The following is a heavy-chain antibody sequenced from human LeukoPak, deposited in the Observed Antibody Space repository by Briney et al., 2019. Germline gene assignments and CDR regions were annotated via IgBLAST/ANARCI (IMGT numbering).Heavy chain of an antibody. CDR1: GFTFSSYA. Sequence: GGSLRLSCAASGFTFSSYAVSWVRQAPGKGLEWVSAISGSGGSTYYADSVKGRFTISRDNSKNTLYLQMNSPRAEDTAVYYCAKDWRRGYYDSRGPDYWGQGTPVTVSS. J-gene: IGHJ4*02. V-gene: IGHV3-23*01. CDR3: AKDWRRGYYDSRGPDY. CDR2: ISGSGGST. D-gene: IGHD3-22*01.